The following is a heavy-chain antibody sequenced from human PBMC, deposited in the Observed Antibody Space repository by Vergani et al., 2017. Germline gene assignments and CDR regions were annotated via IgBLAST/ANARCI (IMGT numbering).Heavy chain of an antibody. Sequence: VQLVQSGAEVKKPGSSVKVSCKASGGTFSSYAISWVRQAPGKGLEWVSAISGSGGSTYYADSVKGRFTISRDNSKNTLYLQMNSLRAEDTAVYYCAKEYYDSSGYYHYWGQGTLVTVSS. CDR3: AKEYYDSSGYYHY. CDR2: ISGSGGST. D-gene: IGHD3-22*01. J-gene: IGHJ4*02. V-gene: IGHV3-23*04. CDR1: GGTFSSYA.